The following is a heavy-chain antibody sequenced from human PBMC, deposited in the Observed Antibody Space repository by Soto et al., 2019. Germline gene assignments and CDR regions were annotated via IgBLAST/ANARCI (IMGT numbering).Heavy chain of an antibody. CDR2: ISSNGGTT. J-gene: IGHJ4*02. Sequence: EVQLAESGGGMVQPGGSLRLSCVASGFTFSSYDMHWVRQAPGKGLEYVSSISSNGGTTYYGNSVKGRFTISRDNSKNTLYLQMGSLRAEDMAVYYCGRLLSGNYDYWGQGTLVTVSS. V-gene: IGHV3-64*01. D-gene: IGHD1-7*01. CDR3: GRLLSGNYDY. CDR1: GFTFSSYD.